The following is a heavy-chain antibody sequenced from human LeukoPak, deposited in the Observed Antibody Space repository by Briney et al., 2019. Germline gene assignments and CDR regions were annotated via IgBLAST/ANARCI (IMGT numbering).Heavy chain of an antibody. D-gene: IGHD2-15*01. CDR2: INHSGST. Sequence: PSETLSLTCAVYGGSFSGYYWSWIRQPPGKGLEWIGEINHSGSTNYNPSLKSRVTISVDTSKNQFSLKLSSVTAADTAVYHCAREDTGPSDYWGQGTLVTVSS. V-gene: IGHV4-34*01. CDR1: GGSFSGYY. CDR3: AREDTGPSDY. J-gene: IGHJ4*02.